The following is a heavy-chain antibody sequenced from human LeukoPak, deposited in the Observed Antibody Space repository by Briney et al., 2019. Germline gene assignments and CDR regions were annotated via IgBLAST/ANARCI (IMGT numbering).Heavy chain of an antibody. D-gene: IGHD1-26*01. CDR2: ISPSSGNI. J-gene: IGHJ4*02. V-gene: IGHV3-21*06. CDR3: GRDQDRGSYHDPIFDY. Sequence: GGSLRLSCAASGFTFSTYTMNWVRQAPGKGLDWVSSISPSSGNIYYADSMKGRFTISRDDAKNLLYLQMNSLRAEDPAVYYCGRDQDRGSYHDPIFDYWGQGTLVTVSS. CDR1: GFTFSTYT.